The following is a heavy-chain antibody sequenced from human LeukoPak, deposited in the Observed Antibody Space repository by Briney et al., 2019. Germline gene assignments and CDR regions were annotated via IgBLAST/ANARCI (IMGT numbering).Heavy chain of an antibody. Sequence: SQTLSLTCAISGDSFSSNSAAWHWIRQSPSRGLEWLGRTYYRSKWYNDCAVSVKSRITINPDTSKNQFSLQLNSVTPEDTAVYYCARGFTGTRFGAFDIWGQGTMVTGSS. J-gene: IGHJ3*02. V-gene: IGHV6-1*01. CDR1: GDSFSSNSAA. CDR2: TYYRSKWYN. CDR3: ARGFTGTRFGAFDI. D-gene: IGHD1-7*01.